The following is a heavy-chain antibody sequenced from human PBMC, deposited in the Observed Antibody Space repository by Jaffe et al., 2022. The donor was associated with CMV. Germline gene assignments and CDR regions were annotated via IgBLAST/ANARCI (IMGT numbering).Heavy chain of an antibody. D-gene: IGHD3-10*01. V-gene: IGHV3-9*01. CDR3: AKVRSLYYYAAPFDY. J-gene: IGHJ4*02. Sequence: EVQLVESGGGLVQPGRSLRLSCAASGFTFDDYAMHWVRQAPGKGLEWVSGISWNSGSIGYADSVKGRFTISRDNAKNSLYLQMNSLRAEDTALYYCAKVRSLYYYAAPFDYWGQGTLVTVSS. CDR1: GFTFDDYA. CDR2: ISWNSGSI.